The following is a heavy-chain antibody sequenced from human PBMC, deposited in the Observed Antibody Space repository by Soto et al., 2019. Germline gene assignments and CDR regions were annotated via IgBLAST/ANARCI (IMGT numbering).Heavy chain of an antibody. CDR1: GFTFSSYA. J-gene: IGHJ5*02. CDR3: AKEKISTSCCNWFDP. Sequence: LRLSCAASGFTFSSYAMHWVRQAPGKGLEWVAVISYDGSNKYYADSVKGRFTISRDNSKNTLYLLMNSLRAEDTAVYYCAKEKISTSCCNWFDPWGQGTLVTVS. V-gene: IGHV3-30-3*01. D-gene: IGHD2-2*01. CDR2: ISYDGSNK.